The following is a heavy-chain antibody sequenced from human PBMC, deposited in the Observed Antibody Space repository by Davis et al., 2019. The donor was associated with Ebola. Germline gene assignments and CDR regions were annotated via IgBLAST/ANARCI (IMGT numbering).Heavy chain of an antibody. D-gene: IGHD3-10*01. CDR1: GFTFSSYG. V-gene: IGHV3-30*02. CDR3: AKAMGPTMVQGAADY. J-gene: IGHJ4*02. CDR2: IRYDGSNK. Sequence: GESLKISCAASGFTFSSYGMHWIRQAPGKGLEWVAFIRYDGSNKYYADSVKGRFTISRDNSKNTLYLQMNSLRAEDTAVYYCAKAMGPTMVQGAADYWGQGTLVTVSS.